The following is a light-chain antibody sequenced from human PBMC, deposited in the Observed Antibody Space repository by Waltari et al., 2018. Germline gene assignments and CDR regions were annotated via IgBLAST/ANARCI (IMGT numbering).Light chain of an antibody. V-gene: IGKV1-12*01. CDR2: AAS. Sequence: DILMSQSPSSVSASVGDRVSITCRASQGVSNWLAWYQQKPGKAPKLLIYAASSLQSGVPSRFSGSGSGTDFTLTISSLQPEDFATYYCQQANSFPITFGQGTRLEIK. CDR3: QQANSFPIT. J-gene: IGKJ5*01. CDR1: QGVSNW.